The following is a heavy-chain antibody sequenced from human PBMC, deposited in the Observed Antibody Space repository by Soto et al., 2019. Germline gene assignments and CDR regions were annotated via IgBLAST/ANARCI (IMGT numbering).Heavy chain of an antibody. D-gene: IGHD2-15*01. CDR3: ARHYCRGGSCYLDY. Sequence: QVQLQESGPGLVKPSETLSLTCTVSGDSISSYCWCWIRQRPGKGLEWMGNIYHSGSTNYSPSLKSRVTISVDMYKNQFSLKLASVTAADTAVYSCARHYCRGGSCYLDYWGQGTLVTVSS. CDR2: IYHSGST. CDR1: GDSISSYC. V-gene: IGHV4-59*08. J-gene: IGHJ4*02.